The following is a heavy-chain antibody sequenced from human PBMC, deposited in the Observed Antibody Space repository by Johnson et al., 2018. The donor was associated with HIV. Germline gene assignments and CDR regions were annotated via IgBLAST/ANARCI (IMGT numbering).Heavy chain of an antibody. CDR2: ISYDGSNK. CDR1: GFTFSSYG. Sequence: QMLLVESGGGVVQPGRSLRLSCAASGFTFSSYGMHWVRQAPGKGLEWVAVISYDGSNKYYADSVKGRFTISRDNSKNTLYLQMNSLRAEDTAVYYCAKTYSGSNRDAFDIWGQGTMGTVSS. CDR3: AKTYSGSNRDAFDI. J-gene: IGHJ3*02. V-gene: IGHV3-30*18. D-gene: IGHD1-26*01.